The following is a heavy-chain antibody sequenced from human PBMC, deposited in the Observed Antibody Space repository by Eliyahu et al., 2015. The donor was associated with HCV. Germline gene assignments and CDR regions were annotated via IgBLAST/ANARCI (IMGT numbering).Heavy chain of an antibody. V-gene: IGHV3-66*01. D-gene: IGHD6-19*01. Sequence: EVQLVESGGGLVQPGGSLRLSCAASGFTVXXNYMXXXRQAPGKGLXWVSVIYSGGSTYYADSVKGRFTISRDNSKNTLYLQMNSLRAEDTAVYYCARRDSIAVAGTPGGYYYYGMDVWGQGTTVTVSS. CDR3: ARRDSIAVAGTPGGYYYYGMDV. J-gene: IGHJ6*02. CDR1: GFTVXXNY. CDR2: IYSGGST.